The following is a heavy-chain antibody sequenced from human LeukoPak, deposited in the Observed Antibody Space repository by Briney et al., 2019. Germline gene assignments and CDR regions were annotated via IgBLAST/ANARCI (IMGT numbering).Heavy chain of an antibody. D-gene: IGHD3-10*01. CDR1: GYTFTGYY. CDR3: ARVRGNYYGSGSYYYFDY. Sequence: ASVKVSCKASGYTFTGYYMHWVRQAPGQGLEWMGWINPNSGGTNYAQKFQGRVTMTRDTSMSTAYMELSRLRSDDTAVYYCARVRGNYYGSGSYYYFDYWGQGTLVTVSS. J-gene: IGHJ4*02. V-gene: IGHV1-2*02. CDR2: INPNSGGT.